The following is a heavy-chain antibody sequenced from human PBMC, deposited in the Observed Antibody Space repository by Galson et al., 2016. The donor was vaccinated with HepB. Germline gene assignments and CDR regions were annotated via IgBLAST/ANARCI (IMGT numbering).Heavy chain of an antibody. CDR1: GGSIGSGGSF. V-gene: IGHV4-31*03. CDR2: IYYSGTT. J-gene: IGHJ4*02. Sequence: TLSLTCTVSGGSIGSGGSFWNWIRQHPGKGLEWMGYIYYSGTTYYNPSLKSRVIISGDTSKNQFSLKLRSVTAADTAVYYCARGGLEGYYDSSAYYSFDYWGQGTLVIVSS. D-gene: IGHD3-22*01. CDR3: ARGGLEGYYDSSAYYSFDY.